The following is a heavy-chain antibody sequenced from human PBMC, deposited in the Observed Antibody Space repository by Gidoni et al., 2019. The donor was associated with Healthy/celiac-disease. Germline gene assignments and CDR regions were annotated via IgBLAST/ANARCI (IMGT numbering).Heavy chain of an antibody. CDR2: ISSSSSYI. Sequence: EVQLVESGGGLVKPGGSLRLSCAASGFTFSSYSMNWVRQAPGKGLEWVSSISSSSSYIYYADSVKGRFTISRDNAKNSLYLQMNSLRAEDTAVYYCARDSRYDSSGYYYIDYWGQGTLVTVSS. D-gene: IGHD3-22*01. CDR1: GFTFSSYS. V-gene: IGHV3-21*01. CDR3: ARDSRYDSSGYYYIDY. J-gene: IGHJ4*02.